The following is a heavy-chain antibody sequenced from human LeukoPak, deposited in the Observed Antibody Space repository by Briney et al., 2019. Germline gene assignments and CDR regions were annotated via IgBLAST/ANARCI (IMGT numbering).Heavy chain of an antibody. V-gene: IGHV4-39*07. CDR1: GGSIRSGGYY. J-gene: IGHJ4*02. CDR2: IYYTGST. D-gene: IGHD5-18*01. CDR3: ARMYAYSYGTPYFGY. Sequence: SETLSLTCNVSGGSIRSGGYYWGWIRQPPGQGLEWIATIYYTGSTYYNPSLKSRVTISVDTSKNQFSLKLSSVTAADTAVYYCARMYAYSYGTPYFGYWGQGTLVTVSS.